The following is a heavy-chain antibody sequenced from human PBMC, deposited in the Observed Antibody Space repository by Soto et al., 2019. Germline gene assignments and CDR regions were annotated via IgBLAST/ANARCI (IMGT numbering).Heavy chain of an antibody. V-gene: IGHV1-46*01. J-gene: IGHJ4*02. CDR1: GFTFTTYY. Sequence: ASVKVSCKTSGFTFTTYYIHWVRQAPGQGLEWMGMIDPSGGSTTYAQKFQGRITMTSDMSTSTVYMELSSLRSEDTAVYYCARVPYDTTGYYAFWGQGTLVTVSS. CDR3: ARVPYDTTGYYAF. CDR2: IDPSGGST. D-gene: IGHD3-22*01.